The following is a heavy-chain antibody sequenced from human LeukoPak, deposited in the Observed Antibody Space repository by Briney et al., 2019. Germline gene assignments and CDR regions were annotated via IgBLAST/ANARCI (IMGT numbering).Heavy chain of an antibody. D-gene: IGHD5-12*01. V-gene: IGHV4-34*01. Sequence: PSETLSLTCAVYGGSFSGYYWSWIRQPPGKGLEWIGEINHSGSTNYNPSLKSRVTISVDTSKNQFSLKLSSVTAADTAVYYCARDIVATNHGGMDVWGQGTTVTVSS. CDR2: INHSGST. CDR3: ARDIVATNHGGMDV. J-gene: IGHJ6*02. CDR1: GGSFSGYY.